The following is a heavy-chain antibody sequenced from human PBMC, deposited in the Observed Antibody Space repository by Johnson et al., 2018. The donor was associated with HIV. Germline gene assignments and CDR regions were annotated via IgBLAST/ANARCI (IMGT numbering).Heavy chain of an antibody. CDR2: ISWNSGSI. D-gene: IGHD3-22*01. V-gene: IGHV3-9*01. CDR3: ARGVSSGYDAFDI. Sequence: VQLVESGGVVVQPGGSLRLSCAASGFTFDDYTMHWVRQAPGKGLEWVSGISWNSGSIGYADSVKGRFTISRDSAKNSLYLQMNSLRAEDTALYYCARGVSSGYDAFDIWGQGTVVTVSS. CDR1: GFTFDDYT. J-gene: IGHJ3*02.